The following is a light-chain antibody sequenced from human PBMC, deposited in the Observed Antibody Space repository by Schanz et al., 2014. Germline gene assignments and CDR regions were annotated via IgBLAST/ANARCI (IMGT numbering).Light chain of an antibody. J-gene: IGKJ1*01. Sequence: DIQMTQSPSSLSASVGDRVTITCRASQSISSWLAWYQQKPGKAPKLLIYKASSLESGVPSRFSGSGSGTDFTLTISRLEPEDFAVYYCQQYGSSPSTFGQGTKVEI. CDR2: KAS. CDR1: QSISSW. CDR3: QQYGSSPST. V-gene: IGKV1-5*03.